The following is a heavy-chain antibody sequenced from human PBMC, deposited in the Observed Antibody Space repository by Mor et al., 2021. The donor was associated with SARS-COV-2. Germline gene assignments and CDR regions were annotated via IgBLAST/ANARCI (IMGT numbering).Heavy chain of an antibody. J-gene: IGHJ4*02. CDR2: ISGSGGST. Sequence: HQAPGNGLEWVSAISGSGGSTYYADSVKGRFTISRDNSKNTLYLQMNSLRAEDTAVYYCAKGGWADSYGIFDYWGQGTLVTVSS. V-gene: IGHV3-23*01. CDR3: AKGGWADSYGIFDY. D-gene: IGHD5-18*01.